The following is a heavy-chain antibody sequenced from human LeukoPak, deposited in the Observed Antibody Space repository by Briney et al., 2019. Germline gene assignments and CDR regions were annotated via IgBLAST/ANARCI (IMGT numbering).Heavy chain of an antibody. Sequence: PGGSLRLSCAASGFTLSTYWMSWVRQAPGKGLEWVANIKRDGSEKYYVGSVKGRFTISRDNAKNSLYLQMSSLRVEDTAVYYCVRDDGATKPCWGQGTLVTVSS. D-gene: IGHD1-26*01. V-gene: IGHV3-7*01. CDR3: VRDDGATKPC. CDR1: GFTLSTYW. J-gene: IGHJ4*02. CDR2: IKRDGSEK.